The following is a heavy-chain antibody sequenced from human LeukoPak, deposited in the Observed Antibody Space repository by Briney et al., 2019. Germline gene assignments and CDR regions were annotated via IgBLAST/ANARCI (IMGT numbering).Heavy chain of an antibody. CDR2: IYYTGST. CDR1: GGSISSSSYY. CDR3: ARHDAGGYSYAFDY. D-gene: IGHD5-18*01. Sequence: SETLSLTCTVSGGSISSSSYYWGWIRQPPGKGLEWVGSIYYTGSTYCNPSLKSRVTISVDTSKNQLSLKLSSVTAAETAVYYCARHDAGGYSYAFDYWGQGTLVIVSS. J-gene: IGHJ4*02. V-gene: IGHV4-39*01.